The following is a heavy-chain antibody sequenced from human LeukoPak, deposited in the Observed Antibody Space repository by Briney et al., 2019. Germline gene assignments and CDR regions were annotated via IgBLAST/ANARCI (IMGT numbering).Heavy chain of an antibody. D-gene: IGHD6-13*01. Sequence: GGSLRLSCVASGFTFSRYWMHWVRQAPGKGLVWVSRSNSDGSSTNYADSVRGRFTISRDNSKNTVYLQMNSLRAEDTAIYYCAKDAAGSSWPYYFDYWGQGTLVTVSS. CDR1: GFTFSRYW. CDR3: AKDAAGSSWPYYFDY. V-gene: IGHV3-74*01. CDR2: SNSDGSST. J-gene: IGHJ4*02.